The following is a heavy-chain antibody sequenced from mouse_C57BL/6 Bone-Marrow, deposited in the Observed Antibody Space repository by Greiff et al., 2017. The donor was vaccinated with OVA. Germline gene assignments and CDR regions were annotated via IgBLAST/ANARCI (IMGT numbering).Heavy chain of an antibody. CDR1: GYTFTSYW. J-gene: IGHJ2*01. V-gene: IGHV1-7*01. CDR2: INPSSGYT. CDR3: ARFSPSYDYDEDD. D-gene: IGHD2-4*01. Sequence: QVHVKQSGAELAKPGASVKLSCKASGYTFTSYWMHWVKQRPGQGLEWIGYINPSSGYTKYNQKFKDKATLTADKSSSTAYMQLSSLTYEDSAVYYCARFSPSYDYDEDDWGQGTTLTVSS.